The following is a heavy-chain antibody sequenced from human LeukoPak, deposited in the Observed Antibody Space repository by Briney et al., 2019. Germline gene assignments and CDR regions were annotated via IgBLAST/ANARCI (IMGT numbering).Heavy chain of an antibody. CDR3: HSRFLEWLLDY. D-gene: IGHD3-3*01. V-gene: IGHV4-4*08. Sequence: PSETLSLTCTVSGGSISIYYWNWIRQPPGKGLEWIGYIYNSGSSTIYNPSLKSRVTISVDTSKNQFSLRLSSVTAADTAIYYCHSRFLEWLLDYWGQGTLVTVSS. CDR1: GGSISIYY. CDR2: IYNSGSST. J-gene: IGHJ4*02.